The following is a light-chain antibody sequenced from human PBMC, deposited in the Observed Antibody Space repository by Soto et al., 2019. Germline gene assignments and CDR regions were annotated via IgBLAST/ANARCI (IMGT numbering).Light chain of an antibody. J-gene: IGLJ2*01. CDR3: SSYTSSSTLV. CDR2: DVS. V-gene: IGLV2-14*01. Sequence: QSALTQPASVSGSPGQSITISCTGTSSDVGGYKYVSWYQQHPGKAPKLMIYDVSNRPSGVSNRFSGSKSGNTASLTISGLQSEDDADYYCSSYTSSSTLVFGGGTKLTVL. CDR1: SSDVGGYKY.